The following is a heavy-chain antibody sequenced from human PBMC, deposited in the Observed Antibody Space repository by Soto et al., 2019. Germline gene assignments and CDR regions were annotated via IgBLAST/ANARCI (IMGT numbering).Heavy chain of an antibody. J-gene: IGHJ4*02. D-gene: IGHD3-22*01. CDR2: LSGAGDDP. CDR3: ARLGDSSGYYYYYFDY. Sequence: EVQLLESGGDLVQPGGSLRLSCAASGFTFSNFAMSWVRQAPGEGLEWVSTLSGAGDDPYYADSVKGRFTISRDNSKNTLYLQMNSLRAEDTAVYYCARLGDSSGYYYYYFDYWGQGTLVTVSS. V-gene: IGHV3-23*01. CDR1: GFTFSNFA.